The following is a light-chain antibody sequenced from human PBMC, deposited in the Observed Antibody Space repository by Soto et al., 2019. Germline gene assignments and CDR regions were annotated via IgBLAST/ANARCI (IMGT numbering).Light chain of an antibody. J-gene: IGKJ5*01. Sequence: DIQMTQSPSSLSASVGDRVTITCRASQSISSYLNWYQQKPGKAPKLLIYAASSLQSGVPSRFSGSVSWTDFTLTISCLQPEDFATYYCQQSYSTPQLTFGQGTRLEIK. CDR2: AAS. V-gene: IGKV1-39*01. CDR3: QQSYSTPQLT. CDR1: QSISSY.